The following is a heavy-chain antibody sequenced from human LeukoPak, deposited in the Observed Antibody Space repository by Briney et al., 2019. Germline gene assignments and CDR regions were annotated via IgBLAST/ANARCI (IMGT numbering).Heavy chain of an antibody. J-gene: IGHJ6*02. CDR3: ARAQLWFGGPYGMDV. D-gene: IGHD3-10*01. CDR2: ISSNGGST. V-gene: IGHV3-64*01. Sequence: ISSNGGSTYYANSVKGRFTISRDNSKNTLYLQMGSLRAEDMAVYYCARAQLWFGGPYGMDVWGQGTTVTVSS.